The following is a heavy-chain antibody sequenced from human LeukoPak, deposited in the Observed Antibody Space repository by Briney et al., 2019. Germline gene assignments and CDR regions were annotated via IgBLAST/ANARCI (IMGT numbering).Heavy chain of an antibody. D-gene: IGHD3-22*01. CDR1: SGSFSNYF. Sequence: SETLSLTCAVYSGSFSNYFWSWIRQPPGKGLEWIGEINHSGNTNYNPSLKSRVTISVDTSKNQFSLMLSSVTAADTAVYCCARAPFFYDGSGPTWGQGTLVTVSS. J-gene: IGHJ5*02. CDR2: INHSGNT. V-gene: IGHV4-34*01. CDR3: ARAPFFYDGSGPT.